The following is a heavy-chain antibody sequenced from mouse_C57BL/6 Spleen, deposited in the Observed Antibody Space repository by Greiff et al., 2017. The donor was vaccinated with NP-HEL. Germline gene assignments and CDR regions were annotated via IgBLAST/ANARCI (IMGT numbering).Heavy chain of an antibody. Sequence: EVQLVESGGGLVKPGGSLKLSCAASGFTFSSYAMSWVRQTPEKRLEWVATISDGGSYTYYSDNVKGRFTISRDNAKNNLYLQMSHLKSEDTAMYYCAREGVVFDYWGQGTTLTVSS. V-gene: IGHV5-4*01. J-gene: IGHJ2*01. CDR2: ISDGGSYT. D-gene: IGHD1-1*01. CDR3: AREGVVFDY. CDR1: GFTFSSYA.